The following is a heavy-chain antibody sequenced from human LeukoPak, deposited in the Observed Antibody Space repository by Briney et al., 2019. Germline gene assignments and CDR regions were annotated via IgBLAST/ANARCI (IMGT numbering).Heavy chain of an antibody. J-gene: IGHJ3*02. D-gene: IGHD4-17*01. V-gene: IGHV3-48*03. CDR1: GFTFSSYE. Sequence: GGSLRLSCAASGFTFSSYEMNWVRQAPGKGLEWVSYISSSGSTIYYADSVKGRFTISRDNSKNTLYLQMNSLRAEDTAVYYCARGLDYGDYVPTDAFDIWGQGTMVTVSS. CDR2: ISSSGSTI. CDR3: ARGLDYGDYVPTDAFDI.